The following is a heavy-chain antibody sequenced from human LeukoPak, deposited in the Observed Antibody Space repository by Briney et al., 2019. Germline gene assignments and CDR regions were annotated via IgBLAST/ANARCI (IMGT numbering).Heavy chain of an antibody. CDR2: INHSGGT. J-gene: IGHJ6*02. CDR3: ARGYSYGFGYYYYGMDV. V-gene: IGHV4-34*01. D-gene: IGHD5-18*01. CDR1: GGSFSGYY. Sequence: SETLSLTCAVYGGSFSGYYWSWIRQPPGKGLEWIGEINHSGGTNYNPSLKSRVTISVDTSKNQFSLKLSSVTAADTAVYYCARGYSYGFGYYYYGMDVWGQGTTVTVSS.